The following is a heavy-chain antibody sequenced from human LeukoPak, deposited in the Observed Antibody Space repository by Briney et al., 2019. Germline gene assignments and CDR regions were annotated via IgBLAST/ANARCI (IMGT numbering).Heavy chain of an antibody. D-gene: IGHD3-9*01. CDR3: ARGPVLRYFDWLLFGSPNDY. CDR2: INTNTGNP. Sequence: ASVKVSCKASGYTFTSYAMNWVRQAPGQGLEWMGWINTNTGNPTYAQGFTGRFAFSLDTSVSTAYLQISSLKAEDTAVYYCARGPVLRYFDWLLFGSPNDYWGQGTLVTVSS. V-gene: IGHV7-4-1*02. CDR1: GYTFTSYA. J-gene: IGHJ4*02.